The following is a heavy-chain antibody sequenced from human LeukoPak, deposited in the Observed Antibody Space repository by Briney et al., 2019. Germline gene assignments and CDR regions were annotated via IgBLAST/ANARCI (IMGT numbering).Heavy chain of an antibody. CDR1: GGTFSSYA. Sequence: SVKVSCKASGGTFSSYAISWVRQAPGQGLEWMGGSIPIFGTANYAQKFQGRVTITADKSTSTAYMELSSLRSEDTAVYYCASEDGYSSSWYYFDYWGQGTLVTVSS. CDR3: ASEDGYSSSWYYFDY. V-gene: IGHV1-69*06. CDR2: SIPIFGTA. D-gene: IGHD6-13*01. J-gene: IGHJ4*02.